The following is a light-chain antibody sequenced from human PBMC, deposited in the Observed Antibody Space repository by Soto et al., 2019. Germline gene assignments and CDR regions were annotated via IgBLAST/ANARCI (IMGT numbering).Light chain of an antibody. Sequence: EIVMTQSPATLSVSPGERATLSCRASQSVSSNLAWYQQKPGQAPRLLIYGASTRATGIPARFSGSESGTEFTLTISSLQSEECAVYYCQQYNNWPLYTFGQWTKLENK. J-gene: IGKJ2*01. CDR2: GAS. CDR3: QQYNNWPLYT. V-gene: IGKV3-15*01. CDR1: QSVSSN.